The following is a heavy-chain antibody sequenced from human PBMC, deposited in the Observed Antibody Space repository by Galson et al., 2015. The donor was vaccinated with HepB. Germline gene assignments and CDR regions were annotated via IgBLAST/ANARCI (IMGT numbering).Heavy chain of an antibody. D-gene: IGHD3-3*02. Sequence: SETLSLTCTVSGGSISSYYWSWIRQPPGKGLEWIGYIYYSGSTNYNPSLKSRVTISVDTSKNQFSLKLSSVTAADTAVYYCARDSMFNWYFDLWGRGTLVTVSS. CDR1: GGSISSYY. CDR2: IYYSGST. CDR3: ARDSMFNWYFDL. J-gene: IGHJ2*01. V-gene: IGHV4-59*01.